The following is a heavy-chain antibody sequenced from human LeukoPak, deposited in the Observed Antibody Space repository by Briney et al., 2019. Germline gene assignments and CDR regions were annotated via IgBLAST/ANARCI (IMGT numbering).Heavy chain of an antibody. CDR3: ARAGEGYNSHFDS. V-gene: IGHV3-30-3*01. CDR2: ISYDGTSK. J-gene: IGHJ4*02. CDR1: GFTFSSYV. D-gene: IGHD5-24*01. Sequence: GRSLRLSCAASGFTFSSYVMHWVRQAPGKGLEWVAVISYDGTSKYYADSVKGRFTIPRDNSKNTLYLQMNSLRPEDTAVYYCARAGEGYNSHFDSWGQGTLVTVSS.